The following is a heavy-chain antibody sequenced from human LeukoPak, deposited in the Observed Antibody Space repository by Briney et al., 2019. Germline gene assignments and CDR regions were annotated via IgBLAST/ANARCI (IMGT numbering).Heavy chain of an antibody. CDR2: IYYSGST. D-gene: IGHD5-18*01. Sequence: PSETLSLTCTVSGGSISSSSYFWGWIRQPPGKGLEWIGSIYYSGSTYSNPSLKSRVTISVDTSKSQFSLKLTSVTAADTAVYYCARDGYTYGSFDYWGQGTLVTVSS. CDR3: ARDGYTYGSFDY. J-gene: IGHJ4*02. CDR1: GGSISSSSYF. V-gene: IGHV4-39*01.